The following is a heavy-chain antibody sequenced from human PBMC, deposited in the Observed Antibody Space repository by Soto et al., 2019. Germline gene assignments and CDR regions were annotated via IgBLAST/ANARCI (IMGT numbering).Heavy chain of an antibody. CDR2: VYHTGTT. CDR3: ARALVTDYNSRDYHYYFAMDV. V-gene: IGHV4-31*02. CDR1: GGPVRVDDLY. Sequence: SEHLSLTCFVSGGPVRVDDLYWSWIRHLPGKGLEWIANVYHTGTTYYNPSLKSRVSMSVDTSQNQFSLILASVTAADTAVYYCARALVTDYNSRDYHYYFAMDVWGQGTSVTVS. J-gene: IGHJ6*02. D-gene: IGHD3-22*01.